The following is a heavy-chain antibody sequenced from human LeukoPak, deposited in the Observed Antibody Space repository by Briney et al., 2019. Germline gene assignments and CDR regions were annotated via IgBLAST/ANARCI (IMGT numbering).Heavy chain of an antibody. CDR3: ARGGSSWYEYFEH. V-gene: IGHV3-48*03. CDR2: ISSSGSTI. CDR1: GFTFSSYE. J-gene: IGHJ1*01. D-gene: IGHD6-13*01. Sequence: EPGGSLRLSCAASGFTFSSYEMNWVRQAPGKGLEWVSCISSSGSTIYYADSVKGRFTITRDNAKNSLYLHMNSLRAEDTAVYYCARGGSSWYEYFEHWGQGTLVTVSS.